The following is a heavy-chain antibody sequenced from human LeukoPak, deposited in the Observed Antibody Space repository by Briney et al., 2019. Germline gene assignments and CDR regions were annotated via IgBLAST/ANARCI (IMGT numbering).Heavy chain of an antibody. CDR2: ISGSGGRT. CDR3: AKPSITDDYFDY. D-gene: IGHD3-10*01. V-gene: IGHV3-23*01. CDR1: GFTFISYA. Sequence: GGSLRLSCAASGFTFISYAMNWVRQAPGKGLQWVSGISGSGGRTYYADSVKGRFTISRGNSKNMLYLQMNSLRAEDTAVYYCAKPSITDDYFDYWGQGTLVTVSS. J-gene: IGHJ4*02.